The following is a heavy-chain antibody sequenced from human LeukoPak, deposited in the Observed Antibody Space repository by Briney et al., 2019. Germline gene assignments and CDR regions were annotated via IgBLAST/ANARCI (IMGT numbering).Heavy chain of an antibody. V-gene: IGHV4-39*07. CDR3: RIRGYSYVLDY. CDR1: GGSMSSSSYY. Sequence: PSETLSLTCTVSGGSMSSSSYYWGWIRQPPGKGLEWIGSMYYSGSTNYNPSLKSRVTISEDKSKNQSSLKLTSVTAADTAVYYCRIRGYSYVLDYWGQGTLVTVSS. J-gene: IGHJ4*02. D-gene: IGHD5-18*01. CDR2: MYYSGST.